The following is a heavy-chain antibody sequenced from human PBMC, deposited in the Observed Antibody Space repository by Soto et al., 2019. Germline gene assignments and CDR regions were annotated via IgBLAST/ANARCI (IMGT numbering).Heavy chain of an antibody. CDR3: AADKGYSYGYGTY. CDR2: IVVGGGNT. CDR1: GFTFTSSA. D-gene: IGHD5-18*01. Sequence: SVKVSCKASGFTFTSSAVQWVRQARGQRLEWIGWIVVGGGNTDYAQKLQERVTITRDMSTSTAYMELSSLRSEDTAVYYCAADKGYSYGYGTYWGQGTLVTVSS. J-gene: IGHJ4*02. V-gene: IGHV1-58*01.